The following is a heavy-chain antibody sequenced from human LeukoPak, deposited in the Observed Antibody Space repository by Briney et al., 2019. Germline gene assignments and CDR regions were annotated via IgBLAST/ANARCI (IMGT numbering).Heavy chain of an antibody. Sequence: GGSLRLSCAASGFIFSFYVMHWVRQAPGKGLEWVALISYDGSHKCYADSVKGRFTISRDNSKNTLYLQMNSLRAEDTAVYYCARVMSSGWSYFDYWGQGTLVTVSS. CDR3: ARVMSSGWSYFDY. J-gene: IGHJ4*02. D-gene: IGHD6-19*01. CDR1: GFIFSFYV. CDR2: ISYDGSHK. V-gene: IGHV3-30*03.